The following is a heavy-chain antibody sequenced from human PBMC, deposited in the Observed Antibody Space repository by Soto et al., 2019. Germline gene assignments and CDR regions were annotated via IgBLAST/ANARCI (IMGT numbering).Heavy chain of an antibody. CDR3: AKDWGEYCTNGVCYTGWFDP. CDR1: GFTFSNYW. D-gene: IGHD2-8*01. V-gene: IGHV3-74*01. CDR2: INPDGSST. Sequence: SGGSLRLSCAASGFTFSNYWMHWVRQAPGKGLLWVSRINPDGSSTSYADSVKDRFTISRDNSKNTLYLQMNILRAEDTAVYYFAKDWGEYCTNGVCYTGWFDPWGQGTLVTVSS. J-gene: IGHJ5*02.